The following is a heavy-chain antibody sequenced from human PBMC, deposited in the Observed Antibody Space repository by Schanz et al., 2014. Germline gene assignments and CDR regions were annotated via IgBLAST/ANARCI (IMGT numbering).Heavy chain of an antibody. D-gene: IGHD4-17*01. CDR1: GFSFSDYG. CDR3: ARDKYDYGAPRNSDS. V-gene: IGHV3-30*03. CDR2: ISYHGSER. J-gene: IGHJ4*02. Sequence: QVQLVESGGGVVQPGRSLRLSCAGSGFSFSDYGMHWVRQAPGRGLEWVAVISYHGSERYYADSVKGRFTISRDNAKNSLYLQMNSLRVEDTAVYYCARDKYDYGAPRNSDSWGQGTLVTVSS.